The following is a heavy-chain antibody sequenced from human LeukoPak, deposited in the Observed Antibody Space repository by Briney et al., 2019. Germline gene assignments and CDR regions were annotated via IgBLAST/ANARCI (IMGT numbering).Heavy chain of an antibody. D-gene: IGHD2-21*02. J-gene: IGHJ4*02. CDR3: LLGCGGDCYGRFDS. Sequence: GGSLRLSCDASGFIFRNYWMHWVRQVPGKGLVWVSRINIDGTNTYYADFVKGRFTVSRDNARNTLYLQMNSLRADDTAIYHCLLGCGGDCYGRFDSWGQGALVTVSS. CDR2: INIDGTNT. CDR1: GFIFRNYW. V-gene: IGHV3-74*01.